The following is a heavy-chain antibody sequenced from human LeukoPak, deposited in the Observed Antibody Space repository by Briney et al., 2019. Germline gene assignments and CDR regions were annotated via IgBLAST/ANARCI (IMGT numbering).Heavy chain of an antibody. CDR2: IYRDGST. D-gene: IGHD7-27*01. CDR3: AKTGGPWD. CDR1: GFIVSNSY. V-gene: IGHV3-53*01. J-gene: IGHJ4*02. Sequence: GGSLRLSCAASGFIVSNSYMTWVRQAPGKGLEWVSVIYRDGSTYYADSVKGRFTTSRDNSKNTLYLQMNSLRAEDTAVYYCAKTGGPWDWGQGALVTVSS.